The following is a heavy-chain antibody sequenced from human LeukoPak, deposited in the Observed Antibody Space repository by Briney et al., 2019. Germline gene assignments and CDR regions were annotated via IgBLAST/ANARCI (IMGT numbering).Heavy chain of an antibody. CDR2: ISGSSTYT. D-gene: IGHD1-26*01. J-gene: IGHJ4*02. Sequence: GSLRLSCAASGFTFSSYEMNWVRQAPGKGLEWVSHISGSSTYTNYADSVKGRFTISRDNANNSLYLQMNSLTAEDTAVFYCARVGSRGYYFDYWGQGTLVSVSS. CDR1: GFTFSSYE. V-gene: IGHV3-21*05. CDR3: ARVGSRGYYFDY.